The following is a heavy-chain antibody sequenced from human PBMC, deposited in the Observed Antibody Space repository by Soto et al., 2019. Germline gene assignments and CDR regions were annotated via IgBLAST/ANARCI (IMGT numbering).Heavy chain of an antibody. V-gene: IGHV4-30-4*01. CDR1: GGSISSGDYY. CDR2: IYYSGST. D-gene: IGHD2-15*01. Sequence: QVQLQESGPGLVKPSQTLSLTCTVSGGSISSGDYYWSWIRPPPGKGLELIGYIYYSGSTYYNPSLKSRVTISVDTSKTQFSLQLSSVTAADTAVYYCARARGARYFDYWGQGTLVTVSS. J-gene: IGHJ4*02. CDR3: ARARGARYFDY.